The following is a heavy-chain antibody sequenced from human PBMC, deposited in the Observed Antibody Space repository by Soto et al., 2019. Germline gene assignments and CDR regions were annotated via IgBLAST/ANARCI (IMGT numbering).Heavy chain of an antibody. D-gene: IGHD2-2*01. V-gene: IGHV3-30-3*01. J-gene: IGHJ5*02. CDR3: ARRYKDGRRDCVSTSCLFDP. Sequence: GGSLRLSCAASGFTFNTYAMHWVRQAPGKGLEWVAVISYDGSTKYYADSVKGRFTISRDNSKNTLYLQMNSLRAEDTAVYYCARRYKDGRRDCVSTSCLFDPWGQGTLVTVSS. CDR2: ISYDGSTK. CDR1: GFTFNTYA.